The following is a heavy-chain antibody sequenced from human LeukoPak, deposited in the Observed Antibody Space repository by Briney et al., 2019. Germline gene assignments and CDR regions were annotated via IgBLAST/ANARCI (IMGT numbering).Heavy chain of an antibody. D-gene: IGHD2-2*01. CDR3: ARGGAGSRTSNWFDP. CDR1: GGSISSYY. V-gene: IGHV4-59*01. Sequence: PSETLSLTCTVSGGSISSYYWSWIRQPPGKGLEWIGYIYYSGSTNYNPSLKSRVTISVDTSKNQFSLKLSSVTAADTAVYYCARGGAGSRTSNWFDPWGQGTLVTVSS. J-gene: IGHJ5*02. CDR2: IYYSGST.